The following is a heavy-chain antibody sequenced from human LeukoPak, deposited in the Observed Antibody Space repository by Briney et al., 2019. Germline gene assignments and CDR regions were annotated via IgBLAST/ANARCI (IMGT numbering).Heavy chain of an antibody. Sequence: GGSLRLSCAASGFTFSRYSMNWVRQAPGKGVEWVSSISSGSSFMYYADSVKGRFTISRDNAKNSLYLQMDSLRAEDTAVYYCAPEDTAMVEHLDFDYWGQGTLVTVSS. CDR3: APEDTAMVEHLDFDY. J-gene: IGHJ4*02. CDR2: ISSGSSFM. CDR1: GFTFSRYS. V-gene: IGHV3-21*01. D-gene: IGHD5-18*01.